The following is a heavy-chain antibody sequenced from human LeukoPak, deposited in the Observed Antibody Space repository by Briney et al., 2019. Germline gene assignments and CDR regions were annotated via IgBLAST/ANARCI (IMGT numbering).Heavy chain of an antibody. D-gene: IGHD5-12*01. CDR2: INPSVGTT. CDR1: GYTFTNYY. CDR3: GVDKHYYYYMDV. V-gene: IGHV1-46*01. Sequence: ASVKVSCNASGYTFTNYYIHWVRQAPGQGLAWMGTINPSVGTTRSAQGRVSLTRDTSTSTVYMELSTLRSEDTAVYYCGVDKHYYYYMDVWGKGTTVTVSS. J-gene: IGHJ6*03.